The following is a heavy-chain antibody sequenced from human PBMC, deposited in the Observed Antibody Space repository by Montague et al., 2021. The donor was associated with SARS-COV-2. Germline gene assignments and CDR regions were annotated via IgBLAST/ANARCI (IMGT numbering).Heavy chain of an antibody. V-gene: IGHV4-59*08. D-gene: IGHD2-15*01. CDR2: ISDSGST. Sequence: SETLSLTCTVSGGSISSFYWSWFRQPPGKGLEWIGYISDSGSTNYNPSLTSRVTMSVDTSKNQFSLKVYPVTAADTAVYYCARHYSATLPAVYWGQGTLVTVSS. CDR1: GGSISSFY. J-gene: IGHJ4*02. CDR3: ARHYSATLPAVY.